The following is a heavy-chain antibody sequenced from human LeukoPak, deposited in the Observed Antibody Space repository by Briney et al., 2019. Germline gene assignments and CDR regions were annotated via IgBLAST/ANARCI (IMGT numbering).Heavy chain of an antibody. CDR1: GFTFSSYE. V-gene: IGHV3-48*03. J-gene: IGHJ4*02. D-gene: IGHD6-6*01. CDR3: ARDSVYSSSLFDY. CDR2: ISSGGSTI. Sequence: GGSLRLSCAASGFTFSSYEMNWVRQAPGKGLEWVSYISSGGSTIYYADSVKGRFTISRDNAKNSLYLQMNSLRAEDTAVYYCARDSVYSSSLFDYWGQGTLVTVSS.